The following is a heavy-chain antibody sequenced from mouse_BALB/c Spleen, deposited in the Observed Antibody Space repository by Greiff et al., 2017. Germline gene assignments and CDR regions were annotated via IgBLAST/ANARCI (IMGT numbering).Heavy chain of an antibody. Sequence: EVKLVESGGGLVKPGGSLKLSCAASGFTFSSYTMSWVRQTPEKRLEWVATISSGGGNTYYPDSVKGRFTISRDNAKNNLYLQMSSLRSEDTALYYCARSPYYYGSSPFDYWGQGTTLTVSS. CDR2: ISSGGGNT. J-gene: IGHJ2*01. CDR1: GFTFSSYT. V-gene: IGHV5-9*03. D-gene: IGHD1-1*01. CDR3: ARSPYYYGSSPFDY.